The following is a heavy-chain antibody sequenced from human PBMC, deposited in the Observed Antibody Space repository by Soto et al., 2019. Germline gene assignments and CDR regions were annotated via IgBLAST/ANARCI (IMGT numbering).Heavy chain of an antibody. V-gene: IGHV4-59*01. CDR1: GGSISSYY. D-gene: IGHD4-17*01. CDR2: IYYSGST. CDR3: ARGGADGDYYYYYYYMDV. Sequence: SETLSLTCTVSGGSISSYYWSWIRQPPGKGLEWIGYIYYSGSTNYNPSLKSRVTISVDTSKNQFSLKLSSVTAADTAVYYCARGGADGDYYYYYYYMDVWGKGTTVTVSS. J-gene: IGHJ6*03.